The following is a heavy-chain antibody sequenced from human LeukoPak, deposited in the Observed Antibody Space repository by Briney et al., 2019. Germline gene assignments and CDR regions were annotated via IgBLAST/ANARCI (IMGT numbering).Heavy chain of an antibody. Sequence: GGSLRLSCAASGFTFSSYGMHWVRQAPGKGLEWVAFIRYDGSNKYYADSVKGRFTISRDNSKNTLHLQMNSLRAEDTAVYYCARDSSSGWYHAYWGQGTLVTVSS. D-gene: IGHD6-19*01. V-gene: IGHV3-30*02. J-gene: IGHJ4*02. CDR3: ARDSSSGWYHAY. CDR2: IRYDGSNK. CDR1: GFTFSSYG.